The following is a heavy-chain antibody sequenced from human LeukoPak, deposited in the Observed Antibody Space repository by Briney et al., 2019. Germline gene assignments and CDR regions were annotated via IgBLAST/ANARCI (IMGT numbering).Heavy chain of an antibody. CDR1: GGFFSGYF. J-gene: IGHJ3*02. D-gene: IGHD3-22*01. CDR2: IYYSGST. CDR3: ARPSYYYDTLAFDI. Sequence: PSETLSLTCDVSGGFFSGYFWSWIRQPPGKGLEWIGSIYYSGSTYYNPSLKSRVTISVDTSKNQFSLKLSSVTAADTAVYYCARPSYYYDTLAFDIWGQGTMVTVSS. V-gene: IGHV4-39*01.